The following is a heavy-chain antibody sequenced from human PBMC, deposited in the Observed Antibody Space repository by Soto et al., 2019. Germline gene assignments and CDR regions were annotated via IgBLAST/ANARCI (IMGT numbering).Heavy chain of an antibody. D-gene: IGHD1-1*01. CDR2: IIPIFGTA. Sequence: ASVKVSCKASGGTFSSYAISWVRQAPGQGLEWMGGIIPIFGTANYAQKFQGRVTITADESTSTAYMELSSLRSEDTAVYYYARAHRQLPYYFDYWGQGTLVTVSS. CDR1: GGTFSSYA. CDR3: ARAHRQLPYYFDY. J-gene: IGHJ4*02. V-gene: IGHV1-69*13.